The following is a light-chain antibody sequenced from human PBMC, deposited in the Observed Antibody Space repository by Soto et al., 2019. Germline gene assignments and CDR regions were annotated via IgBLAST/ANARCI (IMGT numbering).Light chain of an antibody. J-gene: IGKJ1*01. CDR1: QDISNY. Sequence: DIQMTQSPSAMSASVGDGVTFTCRASQDISNYLAWFQQKPGKVPKRLIYAASNLQSGVPSRFRGSGSGTEFTLTITTLQPEDFATYYCLQHYSSPWTFGQGTTVEIQ. CDR2: AAS. V-gene: IGKV1-17*03. CDR3: LQHYSSPWT.